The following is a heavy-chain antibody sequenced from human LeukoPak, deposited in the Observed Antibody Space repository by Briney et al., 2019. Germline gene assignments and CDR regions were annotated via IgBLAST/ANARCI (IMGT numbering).Heavy chain of an antibody. J-gene: IGHJ3*02. CDR3: ARDSRITMIVVVIRDAFDI. D-gene: IGHD3-22*01. Sequence: SETLSLTCTVSGGSISSSSYYWGWIRQPPGKGLEWIGSIYYSGSTYYNPSLKSRVTISVDTSKNQFSLKLSSVTAADTAVYYCARDSRITMIVVVIRDAFDIWGQGTMVTVSS. CDR1: GGSISSSSYY. CDR2: IYYSGST. V-gene: IGHV4-39*07.